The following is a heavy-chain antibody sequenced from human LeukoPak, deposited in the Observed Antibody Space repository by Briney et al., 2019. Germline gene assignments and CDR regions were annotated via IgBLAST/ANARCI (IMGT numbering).Heavy chain of an antibody. CDR1: GGSISSGGYY. Sequence: PSETLSLTCTVSGGSISSGGYYWSWIRQHPGKGLEWIGYIYYSGSTYYNPSLKSRVTISVDTSKNQFSLKLSSVTAADTAVYYCAGDRHGDILGWAFDIWGQGTMVTVSS. CDR2: IYYSGST. V-gene: IGHV4-31*03. CDR3: AGDRHGDILGWAFDI. D-gene: IGHD4-17*01. J-gene: IGHJ3*02.